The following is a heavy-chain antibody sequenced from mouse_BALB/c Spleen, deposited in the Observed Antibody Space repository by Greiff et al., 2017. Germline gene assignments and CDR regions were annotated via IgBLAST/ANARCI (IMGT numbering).Heavy chain of an antibody. D-gene: IGHD1-1*01. CDR3: ARRPYYYGSSYYAMDY. CDR1: GFNIKDYY. J-gene: IGHJ4*01. CDR2: IDPENGNT. V-gene: IGHV14-1*02. Sequence: VQLQQSGAELVRPGALVKLSCKASGFNIKDYYMHWVKQRPEQGLEWIGWIDPENGNTIYDPKFQGKASITADTSSNTAYLQLSSLTSEDTAVYYCARRPYYYGSSYYAMDYWGQGTSVTVSS.